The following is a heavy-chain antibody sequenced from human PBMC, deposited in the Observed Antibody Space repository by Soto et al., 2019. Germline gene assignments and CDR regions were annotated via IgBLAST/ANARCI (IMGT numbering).Heavy chain of an antibody. Sequence: QVQLVQSGAEVKKPGASVKVSCKASGYTFTGSQIHWVRQAPGQGLEWMGWINPNSGGTNYAQKVQGRVTMTSDTSITTAYMELNGLTSDDTAVYYCARGRTIVSPGNWGQGTLVSVSS. CDR3: ARGRTIVSPGN. J-gene: IGHJ4*02. V-gene: IGHV1-2*02. CDR1: GYTFTGSQ. D-gene: IGHD2-21*01. CDR2: INPNSGGT.